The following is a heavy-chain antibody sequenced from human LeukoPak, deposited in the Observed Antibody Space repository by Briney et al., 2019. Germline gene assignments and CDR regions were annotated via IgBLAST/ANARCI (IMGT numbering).Heavy chain of an antibody. Sequence: ASVKVSCKASGYTFTNYGINWGRQAPGQGPEWMGWISGYNGNGNYAQKFQGRVTMTTDTSTSTAYMELRSLRSDDTAVYYCARPTRKIGDLFDGFDLWGQGTMVTVSS. CDR1: GYTFTNYG. CDR2: ISGYNGNG. J-gene: IGHJ3*01. D-gene: IGHD3-10*01. V-gene: IGHV1-18*01. CDR3: ARPTRKIGDLFDGFDL.